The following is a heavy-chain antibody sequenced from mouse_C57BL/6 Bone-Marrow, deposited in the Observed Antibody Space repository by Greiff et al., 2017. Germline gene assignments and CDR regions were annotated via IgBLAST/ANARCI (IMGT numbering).Heavy chain of an antibody. CDR3: ARSTAQATGCDY. D-gene: IGHD3-2*02. CDR2: IHPNSGST. CDR1: GYTFTSYW. Sequence: VQLQQPGAELVKPGASVKLSCKASGYTFTSYWMHWVKQRPGQGLEWIGMIHPNSGSTNYNEKFKSKATLTVDKSSSTAYMQLSSLTSEDSAVYYCARSTAQATGCDYWGQGTTLTVSS. V-gene: IGHV1-64*01. J-gene: IGHJ2*01.